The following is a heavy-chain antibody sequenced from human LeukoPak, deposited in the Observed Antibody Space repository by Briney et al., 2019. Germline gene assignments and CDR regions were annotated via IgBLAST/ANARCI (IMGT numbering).Heavy chain of an antibody. J-gene: IGHJ6*02. CDR3: ARGRYCSSTSCYIPYYYGMDV. CDR1: GGSISSGDYY. CDR2: IYYSGST. D-gene: IGHD2-2*02. Sequence: PSETLSLTCTVSGGSISSGDYYWSWIRQPPGKGLEWIGYIYYSGSTYYNPSLKSRVTISVDTSKNQFSLKLSSVTAADTAVYYCARGRYCSSTSCYIPYYYGMDVWGQGTTVTVSS. V-gene: IGHV4-30-4*01.